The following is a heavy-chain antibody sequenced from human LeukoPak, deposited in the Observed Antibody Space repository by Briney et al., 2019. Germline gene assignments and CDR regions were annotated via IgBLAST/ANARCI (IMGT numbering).Heavy chain of an antibody. CDR2: VNDCGNT. Sequence: SETLSLTCAVYNGSFSGYYWSWIRQSPEKGLEWIGEVNDCGNTHYNPSLRSRVTISLDTSKNHFSLKLTSVTAADTAVYNCARAAWNGGGGFDPWGQGILVTVSS. V-gene: IGHV4-34*01. D-gene: IGHD3-16*01. CDR3: ARAAWNGGGGFDP. CDR1: NGSFSGYY. J-gene: IGHJ5*02.